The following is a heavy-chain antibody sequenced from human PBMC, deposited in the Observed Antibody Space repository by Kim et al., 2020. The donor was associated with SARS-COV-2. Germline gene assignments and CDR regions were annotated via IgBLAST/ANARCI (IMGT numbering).Heavy chain of an antibody. D-gene: IGHD6-19*01. CDR1: GFTFSSYA. CDR2: ISYDGSNK. J-gene: IGHJ4*02. CDR3: AKDLAAVPNFQGAHY. V-gene: IGHV3-30*18. Sequence: GSLRLSCAASGFTFSSYAMHWVRQAPGKGLEWVAVISYDGSNKYYVDSVKGRFTISRDNSKNTVYLQMNSLRAEDTAVYYCAKDLAAVPNFQGAHYWGQGTLVTVSS.